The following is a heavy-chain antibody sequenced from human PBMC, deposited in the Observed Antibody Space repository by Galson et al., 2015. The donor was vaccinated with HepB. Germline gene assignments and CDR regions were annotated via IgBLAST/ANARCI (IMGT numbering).Heavy chain of an antibody. Sequence: SVKVSCKASGYTFTSYYMHWVRQAPGQGLEWMGIINPSGGSTSYAQKFQGRVTMTRDTSTSTVYMELSSLRSEDTAVCYCARERGYGSSWYQAETYYYGMDVWGQGTTVTVSS. J-gene: IGHJ6*02. CDR1: GYTFTSYY. D-gene: IGHD6-13*01. CDR2: INPSGGST. V-gene: IGHV1-46*01. CDR3: ARERGYGSSWYQAETYYYGMDV.